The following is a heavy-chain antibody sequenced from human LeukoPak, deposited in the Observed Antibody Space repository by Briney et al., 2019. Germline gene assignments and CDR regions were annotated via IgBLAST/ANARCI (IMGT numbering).Heavy chain of an antibody. D-gene: IGHD5-18*01. CDR1: GGSFSGYY. V-gene: IGHV4-34*01. CDR3: ARRGGYSYGPHYYYYMDV. J-gene: IGHJ6*03. CDR2: INHSGST. Sequence: SETLSLTCAVYGGSFSGYYWSWIRQPPGKGLEWIGEINHSGSTNYNPSLKSRVTISVDTSKNQFSLKLSSVTAADTAVYYCARRGGYSYGPHYYYYMDVWGKGTTVTISS.